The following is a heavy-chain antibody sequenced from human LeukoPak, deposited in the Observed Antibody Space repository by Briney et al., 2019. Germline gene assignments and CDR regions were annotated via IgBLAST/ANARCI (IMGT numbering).Heavy chain of an antibody. V-gene: IGHV3-15*01. J-gene: IGHJ4*02. CDR1: GFTFSNAW. CDR3: TTDLGSFGIDY. D-gene: IGHD1-26*01. CDR2: IKSKTDGGTT. Sequence: GGSLRLSCAASGFTFSNAWMSWVRQAPGKGLEWVSRIKSKTDGGTTDYAAPVKGRFTISRDDSKNTLYLQMNSLKTEDTAVYYCTTDLGSFGIDYWGQGTLVTVSS.